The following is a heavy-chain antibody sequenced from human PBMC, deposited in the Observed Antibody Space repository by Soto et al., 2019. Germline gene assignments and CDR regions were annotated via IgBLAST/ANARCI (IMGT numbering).Heavy chain of an antibody. CDR2: IYYSGST. D-gene: IGHD2-21*01. V-gene: IGHV4-31*03. CDR1: GGSISSGGYY. J-gene: IGHJ4*02. CDR3: ARDRLHRTSSITFDY. Sequence: SETLSLTCTVSGGSISSGGYYWSWIRQHPGKGLEWIGYIYYSGSTYYNPSLKSRVTISVDTSKNQFSLKLSSVTAADTAVYYCARDRLHRTSSITFDYWGQGALVTVSS.